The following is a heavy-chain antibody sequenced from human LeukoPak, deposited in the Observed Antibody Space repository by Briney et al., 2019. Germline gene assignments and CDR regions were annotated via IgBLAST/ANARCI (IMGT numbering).Heavy chain of an antibody. CDR1: GFTVSSNY. Sequence: GGSLRLSCAASGFTVSSNYMSWVRQAPGKGLEWVSVIYSGGSTYYTDSVKGRFTISRDDSKNTLYLQMNSLRDEDTAIYYCAKNPAPQFDYWGQETLVTVSS. V-gene: IGHV3-66*01. CDR2: IYSGGST. D-gene: IGHD2-15*01. J-gene: IGHJ4*02. CDR3: AKNPAPQFDY.